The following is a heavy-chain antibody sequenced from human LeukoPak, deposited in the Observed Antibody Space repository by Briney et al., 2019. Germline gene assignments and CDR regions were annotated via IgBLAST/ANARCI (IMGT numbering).Heavy chain of an antibody. V-gene: IGHV3-11*01. D-gene: IGHD3-9*01. CDR3: ARDAYDILTGAAFDI. CDR2: ISSSGSTI. J-gene: IGHJ3*02. CDR1: GFTFSDYY. Sequence: PGGSLRLSCAASGFTFSDYYMSWIRQAPGKGLEWVSYISSSGSTIYYADSVKGRFTISRDNAKNSLYLQMNSLRAEDTAVYYCARDAYDILTGAAFDIWGQGTMVTVSS.